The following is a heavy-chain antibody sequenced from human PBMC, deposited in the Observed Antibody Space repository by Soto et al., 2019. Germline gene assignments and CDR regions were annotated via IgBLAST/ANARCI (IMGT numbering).Heavy chain of an antibody. CDR3: VKDYYDSRGYYYLSGFDY. D-gene: IGHD3-22*01. Sequence: GGSLRLSCSASGFTFSSYTMHWVRQAPGKGLEYVSAISTNGGTTYYADSVKGRFTISRDNSKSTLYLRMSSLRPEDTAVYYCVKDYYDSRGYYYLSGFDYWGQGTLVTVSS. V-gene: IGHV3-64D*06. J-gene: IGHJ4*02. CDR1: GFTFSSYT. CDR2: ISTNGGTT.